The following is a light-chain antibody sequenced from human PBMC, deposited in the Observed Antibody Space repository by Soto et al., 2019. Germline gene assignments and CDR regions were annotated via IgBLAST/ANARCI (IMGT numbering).Light chain of an antibody. V-gene: IGKV1-39*01. CDR3: QQSYSTPYT. Sequence: DIQMTQSPSSLSASVGDRITITCRASQSISSYLIWYQQRPGKAPNLLIYAASSLRSGVPSRFSGRGSGTEFTLTISSLTPEDIATYYCQQSYSTPYTFGQGTKLEIE. CDR2: AAS. J-gene: IGKJ2*01. CDR1: QSISSY.